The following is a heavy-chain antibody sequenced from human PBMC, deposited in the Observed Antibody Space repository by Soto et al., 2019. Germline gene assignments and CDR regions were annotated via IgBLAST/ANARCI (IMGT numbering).Heavy chain of an antibody. CDR3: ARSQGSSTSLEIYYYYYYGMDV. V-gene: IGHV1-69*01. J-gene: IGHJ6*02. CDR1: GGTFGSYA. D-gene: IGHD2-2*01. Sequence: HVELVQSGAEVKKPGSSVKVSCKASGGTFGSYAISWVRQAPGQGLEWMGGIIPIPGTANYAQKFQGRVTIAADESTSTAYMELSSLRSEDTAVYYCARSQGSSTSLEIYYYYYYGMDVWGQGTTVIVSS. CDR2: IIPIPGTA.